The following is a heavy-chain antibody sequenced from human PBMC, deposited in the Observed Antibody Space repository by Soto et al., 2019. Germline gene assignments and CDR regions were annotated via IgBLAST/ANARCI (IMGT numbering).Heavy chain of an antibody. D-gene: IGHD3-22*01. CDR2: IYYSGST. Sequence: PSETLSLTCTVSGGSISSGDYYWSWIRQPPGKGLEWIGYIYYSGSTYYNPSLKSRVTISVDTSKNQFSLKLSSVTAADTAVYYCARFDSSGYIDYWGQGTLVTVPQ. CDR1: GGSISSGDYY. CDR3: ARFDSSGYIDY. J-gene: IGHJ4*02. V-gene: IGHV4-30-4*01.